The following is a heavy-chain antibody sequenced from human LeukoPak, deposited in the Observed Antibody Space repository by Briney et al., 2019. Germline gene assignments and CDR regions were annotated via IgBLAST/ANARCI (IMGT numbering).Heavy chain of an antibody. CDR2: ISSSGSTI. CDR3: ARGGAYSSSALSH. V-gene: IGHV3-48*03. D-gene: IGHD6-13*01. Sequence: GGSLRLSCAASGFTFSSYEMNWVRQAPGKGLEWVSYISSSGSTIYYADSVKGRFTISRDNAKNSLYLQMNSLRAEDTAVYYCARGGAYSSSALSHWGQGTLVTVSS. J-gene: IGHJ4*02. CDR1: GFTFSSYE.